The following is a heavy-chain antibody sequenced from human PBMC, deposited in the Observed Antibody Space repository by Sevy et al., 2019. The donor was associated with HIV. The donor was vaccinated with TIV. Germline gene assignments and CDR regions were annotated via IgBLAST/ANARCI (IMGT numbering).Heavy chain of an antibody. CDR2: ISYGGTAT. CDR1: GFAFSSHA. Sequence: GGSLRLSCAASGFAFSSHAMHWVRQAPGKGLEWVAVISYGGTATFYAASVEGRFTISRDNSKSMLSLQINSLRPEDTAVCYCAGDGGYSIKWYPLYWGHGTLVTVSS. V-gene: IGHV3-30-3*01. J-gene: IGHJ4*01. D-gene: IGHD6-13*01. CDR3: AGDGGYSIKWYPLY.